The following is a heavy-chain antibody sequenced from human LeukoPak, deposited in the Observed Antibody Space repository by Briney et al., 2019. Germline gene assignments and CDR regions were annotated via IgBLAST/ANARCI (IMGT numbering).Heavy chain of an antibody. J-gene: IGHJ4*02. CDR2: IIPIFGTA. CDR1: GGTFSSYA. CDR3: ARGGPPTGTPDN. V-gene: IGHV1-69*06. D-gene: IGHD1-1*01. Sequence: SVKVSCKASGGTFSSYAISWVRQAPGQGLEWMGGIIPIFGTANYAQKFQGRVTITADKSTSTAYMELSSLRSEDTAVYYCARGGPPTGTPDNWGQGTLVAVSS.